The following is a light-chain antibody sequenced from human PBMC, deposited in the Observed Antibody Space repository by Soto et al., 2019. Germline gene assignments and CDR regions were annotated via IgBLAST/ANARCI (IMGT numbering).Light chain of an antibody. CDR3: QQYNSYSQYS. CDR2: DAF. J-gene: IGKJ2*01. V-gene: IGKV1-5*01. Sequence: DIQMPQSPSTLSASVGDRVTITCRASQSISSWLAWYQQKPGKAPKLLIYDAFSLESGVPSRFSGSGSGTEFTLTSRSLQPDDFATYYCQQYNSYSQYSVGQGTKLEIK. CDR1: QSISSW.